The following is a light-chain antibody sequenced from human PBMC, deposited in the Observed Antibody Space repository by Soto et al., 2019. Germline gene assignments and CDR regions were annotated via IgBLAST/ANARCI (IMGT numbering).Light chain of an antibody. Sequence: DIQMTQSPSTLSASIGDRVTITCRASQNISNWLAWYQQKPGKAPKLLIYKASSLEGGVPSRFSGSASGPEFTLTISRLQPDDFATYYCQHYDGFPWTFGQGTKVEI. V-gene: IGKV1-5*03. CDR1: QNISNW. J-gene: IGKJ1*01. CDR2: KAS. CDR3: QHYDGFPWT.